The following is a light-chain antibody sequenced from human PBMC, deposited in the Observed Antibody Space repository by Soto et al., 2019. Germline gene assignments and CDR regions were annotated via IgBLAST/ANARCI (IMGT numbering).Light chain of an antibody. CDR2: GAS. CDR1: QSVSRNF. J-gene: IGKJ1*01. V-gene: IGKV3-20*01. Sequence: EIVLTQSPGILSLSPGERAILSCRASQSVSRNFLAWYQQKPGQAPRLLMYGASNRATGIPDRFRGSGSGTDFSLIISRLEPEDFAVYYCQQYGSSRTFGQGTKVDTK. CDR3: QQYGSSRT.